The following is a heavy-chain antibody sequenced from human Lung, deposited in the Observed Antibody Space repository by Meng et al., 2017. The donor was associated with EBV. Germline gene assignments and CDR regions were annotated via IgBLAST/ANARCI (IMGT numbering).Heavy chain of an antibody. D-gene: IGHD2-2*01. CDR1: GRSFSSSY. Sequence: QVPLQQWGAGLLKPSETLSLTCGVSGRSFSSSYWSWIRQPPGKGLEWIGQINYSGITNYNPSLKSRVTISVDTSKNQFSLSLNSVTAADTAVYYCARGGTSSAPFDHWGPGTLVTVSS. CDR3: ARGGTSSAPFDH. J-gene: IGHJ4*02. CDR2: INYSGIT. V-gene: IGHV4-34*01.